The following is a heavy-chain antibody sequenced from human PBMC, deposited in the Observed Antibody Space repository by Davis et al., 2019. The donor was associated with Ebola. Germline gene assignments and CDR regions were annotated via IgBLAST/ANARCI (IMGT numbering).Heavy chain of an antibody. D-gene: IGHD5-24*01. CDR3: VRGSDAYKTGY. Sequence: SETLSLTCAVYGGFFSGYYWSWIRQPPGKGLEWIGEINHSGSTNYNPSLRGRVTISIDTSKNQFSLEVRSVTAADTAFYYCVRGSDAYKTGYWGQGTLVTVSS. V-gene: IGHV4-34*01. CDR2: INHSGST. J-gene: IGHJ4*02. CDR1: GGFFSGYY.